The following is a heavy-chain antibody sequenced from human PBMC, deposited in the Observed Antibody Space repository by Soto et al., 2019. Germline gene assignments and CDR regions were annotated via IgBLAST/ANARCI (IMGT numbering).Heavy chain of an antibody. D-gene: IGHD3-9*01. CDR2: IYNSGNT. J-gene: IGHJ3*02. Sequence: SETLSLTCTVSCGSISSYYWRWIRQPPGRGLEWIGYIYNSGNTNYNPSLKSRVTISVDTSKNQFSLKLSSATAADTAGYYCARDRNLKDYYGILTGHFAFDIWGHGTMVTVSS. CDR3: ARDRNLKDYYGILTGHFAFDI. V-gene: IGHV4-59*01. CDR1: CGSISSYY.